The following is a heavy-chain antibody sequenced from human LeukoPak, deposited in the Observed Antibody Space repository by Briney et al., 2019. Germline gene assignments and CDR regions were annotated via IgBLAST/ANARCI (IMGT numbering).Heavy chain of an antibody. Sequence: PGESLKISCKGSGYSFTSYWIGWVRQMPGKGLEWVGIIYPGDSDTRYSPSFQGQVTISADKSISTAYLQWSSLKASDTAMYYCARLSRPHILDTNWFDSWGQGSLVTVSS. CDR1: GYSFTSYW. V-gene: IGHV5-51*01. D-gene: IGHD3-9*01. CDR2: IYPGDSDT. CDR3: ARLSRPHILDTNWFDS. J-gene: IGHJ5*01.